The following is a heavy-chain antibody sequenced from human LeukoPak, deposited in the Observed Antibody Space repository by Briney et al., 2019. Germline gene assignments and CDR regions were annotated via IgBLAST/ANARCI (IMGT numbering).Heavy chain of an antibody. J-gene: IGHJ6*02. CDR1: GYTFTSYG. CDR3: ARVPGIAAALRGYYGMDV. V-gene: IGHV1-18*01. D-gene: IGHD6-13*01. CDR2: ISAYNGNT. Sequence: ASVKVSCKASGYTFTSYGISWVRQAPGQGLEWMGWISAYNGNTNYAQKLQGRVTMATDTSTSTAYMELRSLRSDDTAVYYCARVPGIAAALRGYYGMDVWGQGTTVTLSS.